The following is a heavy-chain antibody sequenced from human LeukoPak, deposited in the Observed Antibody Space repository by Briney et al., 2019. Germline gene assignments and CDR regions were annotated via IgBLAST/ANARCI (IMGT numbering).Heavy chain of an antibody. J-gene: IGHJ4*02. CDR3: AGDRDGYNYVFDY. Sequence: GASVKVSCXASGGTFSSYAISWVRQAPGQGLEWMGGIIPIFGTANYAQKFQGRVTITTDESTSTAYMELSSLRSEDTAVYYCAGDRDGYNYVFDYWGQGTLVTVSS. D-gene: IGHD5-24*01. CDR2: IIPIFGTA. CDR1: GGTFSSYA. V-gene: IGHV1-69*05.